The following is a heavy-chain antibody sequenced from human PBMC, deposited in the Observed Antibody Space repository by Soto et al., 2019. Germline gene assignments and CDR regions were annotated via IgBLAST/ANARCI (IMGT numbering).Heavy chain of an antibody. CDR3: ARTDCSSTSCYNYYYYGMDV. CDR2: INPGNGDT. V-gene: IGHV1-3*01. J-gene: IGHJ6*02. CDR1: GYSFTKYG. D-gene: IGHD2-2*01. Sequence: GASVKVSCKTSGYSFTKYGLHWVRQAPGQRLEWMGWINPGNGDTKYSQKFQGRVTITRDTSATTAYMELSSLRSEDSAVFYCARTDCSSTSCYNYYYYGMDVRGQGTTVNVSS.